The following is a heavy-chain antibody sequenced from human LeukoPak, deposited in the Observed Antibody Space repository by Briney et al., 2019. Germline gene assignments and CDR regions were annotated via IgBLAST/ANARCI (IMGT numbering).Heavy chain of an antibody. CDR2: ISSSSSTI. V-gene: IGHV3-48*04. CDR3: ARDKWELLRAVGGAYYYYYMDV. Sequence: PSETLSLTCTVSGGSISSSSYYWGWIRQPPGKGLEWVSYISSSSSTIYYADSVKGRFTISRDNAKNSLYLQMNSLRAEDTAVYYCARDKWELLRAVGGAYYYYYMDVWGKGTTVTVSS. J-gene: IGHJ6*03. CDR1: GGSISSSS. D-gene: IGHD1-26*01.